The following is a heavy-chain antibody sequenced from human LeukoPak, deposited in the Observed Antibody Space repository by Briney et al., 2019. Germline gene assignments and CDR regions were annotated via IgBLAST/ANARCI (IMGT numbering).Heavy chain of an antibody. CDR3: ARRIVVVPAAVDY. CDR1: GFTFSSYN. V-gene: IGHV3-48*01. J-gene: IGHJ4*02. Sequence: PGGSLRLSCAASGFTFSSYNMNWVRQAPGKGLEWVSYIRNSGNTIYYADSVKGRFTIFRDPAKNSLYLQMNSLRAEDTAVYYCARRIVVVPAAVDYWGQGTLVTVSS. D-gene: IGHD2-2*01. CDR2: IRNSGNTI.